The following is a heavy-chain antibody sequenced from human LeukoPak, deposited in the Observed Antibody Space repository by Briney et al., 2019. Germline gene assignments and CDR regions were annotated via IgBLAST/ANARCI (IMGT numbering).Heavy chain of an antibody. D-gene: IGHD3-22*01. CDR3: ASDYYDSSGYYR. V-gene: IGHV1-69*02. CDR2: IIPILGIA. J-gene: IGHJ5*02. Sequence: SVKVSCKASGGTLSSYTISWVRQAPGQGLEWMGRIIPILGIANYAQKFQGRVTITADKSTSTAYMELSSLRSEDTGVCYCASDYYDSSGYYRWGQGTLVTVSS. CDR1: GGTLSSYT.